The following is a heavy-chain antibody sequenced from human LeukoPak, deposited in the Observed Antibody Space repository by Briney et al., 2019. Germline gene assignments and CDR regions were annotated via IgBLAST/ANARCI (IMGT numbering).Heavy chain of an antibody. V-gene: IGHV5-51*01. J-gene: IGHJ4*02. CDR2: IYPGGSDI. Sequence: GESLKISCKGSGYSFTTYWIGWVRQMPGKGLEWMGIIYPGGSDIRYSPSFQGQVTMSVDKSISTAYLQWTSLKASDTAMYYCARRQGCSSTSCPPDYWGQGTLVTVSS. CDR3: ARRQGCSSTSCPPDY. CDR1: GYSFTTYW. D-gene: IGHD2-2*01.